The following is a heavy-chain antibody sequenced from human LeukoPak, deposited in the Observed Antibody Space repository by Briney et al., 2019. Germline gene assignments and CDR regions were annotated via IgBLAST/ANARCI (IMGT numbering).Heavy chain of an antibody. CDR2: INPKSGGT. J-gene: IGHJ4*02. Sequence: ASVKVSCKTSGYTFTDYYLHWVRQAPGQGLEWMGWINPKSGGTVYAQKFQGRVTMIRDTSISTAYMELSRLRSDATALYYCARGGGTFFGVLNDWGQGTLVTVSS. V-gene: IGHV1-2*02. CDR3: ARGGGTFFGVLND. CDR1: GYTFTDYY. D-gene: IGHD3-3*01.